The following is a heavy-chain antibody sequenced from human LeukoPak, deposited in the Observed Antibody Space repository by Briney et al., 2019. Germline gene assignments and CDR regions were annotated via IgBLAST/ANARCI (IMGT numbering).Heavy chain of an antibody. J-gene: IGHJ4*02. V-gene: IGHV3-23*01. CDR2: ISGSGGST. Sequence: GGSLRLSCAASGFSFSSYAMSWVRQAPGKGLEWVSAISGSGGSTYYADSVKGRFTISRDNSKNTLYLQMNSLRAEDTAVYYCARIRGGIAAADDYWGQGTLVTVSS. D-gene: IGHD6-13*01. CDR1: GFSFSSYA. CDR3: ARIRGGIAAADDY.